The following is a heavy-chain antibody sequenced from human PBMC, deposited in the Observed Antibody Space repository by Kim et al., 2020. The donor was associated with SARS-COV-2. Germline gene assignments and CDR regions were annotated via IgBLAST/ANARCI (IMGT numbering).Heavy chain of an antibody. V-gene: IGHV4-59*09. Sequence: KSRVTISVDTSKNQFSLKLSSVTAADTAVYYCARGVYYDSSGYYPLFEYWGQGTLVTVSS. D-gene: IGHD3-22*01. J-gene: IGHJ4*02. CDR3: ARGVYYDSSGYYPLFEY.